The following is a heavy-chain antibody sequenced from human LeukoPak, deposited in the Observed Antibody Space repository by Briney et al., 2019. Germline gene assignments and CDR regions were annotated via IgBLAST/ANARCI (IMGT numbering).Heavy chain of an antibody. Sequence: GGSLKLSCAASGFIFSGSDMHWVRQASGKGLEWVGRITTKANNYATAYGASVKGRFTISRDDSENTAYLQMNSLKTKDTAVYYCTTYRSGHYWGQGTLVTVSS. J-gene: IGHJ4*02. CDR3: TTYRSGHY. D-gene: IGHD6-19*01. V-gene: IGHV3-73*01. CDR1: GFIFSGSD. CDR2: ITTKANNYAT.